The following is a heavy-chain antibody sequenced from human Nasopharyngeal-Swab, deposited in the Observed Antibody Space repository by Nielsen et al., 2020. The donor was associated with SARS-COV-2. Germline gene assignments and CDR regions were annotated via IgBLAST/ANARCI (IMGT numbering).Heavy chain of an antibody. Sequence: GGSLRLSCAASGFTFSSYEMNWVRQPPGKGLEWISYISSSGSTIYYADSVKGRFTISRDDAKNSLFLQMNSLRSEDTAVYYCASPLPLDYWGQGTLVTVSS. J-gene: IGHJ4*02. CDR3: ASPLPLDY. V-gene: IGHV3-48*03. CDR1: GFTFSSYE. CDR2: ISSSGSTI.